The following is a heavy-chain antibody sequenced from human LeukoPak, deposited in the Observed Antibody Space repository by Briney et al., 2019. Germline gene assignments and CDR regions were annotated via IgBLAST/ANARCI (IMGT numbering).Heavy chain of an antibody. CDR3: ARDRIRGMDV. J-gene: IGHJ6*02. CDR2: ISSSSSYI. D-gene: IGHD2-15*01. CDR1: GFTFSSYS. Sequence: PGGSLRLPCAASGFTFSSYSMNWVRQAPGKGLEWVSSISSSSSYIYYADSVKGRFTISRDNAKNSLYLQMNSLRAEDTAVYYCARDRIRGMDVWGQGTTVTVSS. V-gene: IGHV3-21*01.